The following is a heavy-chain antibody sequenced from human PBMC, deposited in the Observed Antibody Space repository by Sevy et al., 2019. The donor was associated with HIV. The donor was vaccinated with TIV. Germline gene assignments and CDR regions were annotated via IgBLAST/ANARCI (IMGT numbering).Heavy chain of an antibody. CDR1: GYTFTTYW. CDR2: IYPGDSDT. Sequence: GESLKISCKVSGYTFTTYWIAWVRQMPGKGLEWMGVIYPGDSDTRYSPSFQGQVTMSVDKSITIAYLQWSSLKASDTGMYYCARVSHDILTGYFDYWGQGNLVTVSS. J-gene: IGHJ4*02. CDR3: ARVSHDILTGYFDY. D-gene: IGHD3-9*01. V-gene: IGHV5-51*01.